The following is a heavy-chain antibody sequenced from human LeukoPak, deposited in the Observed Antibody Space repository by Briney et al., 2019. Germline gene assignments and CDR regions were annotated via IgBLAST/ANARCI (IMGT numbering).Heavy chain of an antibody. J-gene: IGHJ4*02. V-gene: IGHV3-74*01. Sequence: GGSMRLSCAASGLAFSAYKMHWVRKAPRKGPVWVSRISTDGYTTDYAELVQGRFTASGDNTKNTWSLEMSSLRAEDTAVYYCVVGGSPGYWGQGTLVTVSS. CDR1: GLAFSAYK. CDR2: ISTDGYTT. CDR3: VVGGSPGY. D-gene: IGHD2-15*01.